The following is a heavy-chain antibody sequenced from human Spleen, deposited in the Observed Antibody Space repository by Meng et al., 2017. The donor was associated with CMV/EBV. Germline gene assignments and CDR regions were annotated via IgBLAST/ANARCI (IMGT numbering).Heavy chain of an antibody. V-gene: IGHV3-30-3*01. CDR3: ARDDGSGNVYDFYFGMDV. Sequence: GGSLRLSCAASGFTFRSYTIHWVRQAPGKGLEWVAVISYDGSNKYYADSVKGRFTISRDNSKNTLYLQMNSLRAEDTAVYYCARDDGSGNVYDFYFGMDVWGPGTTVTVSS. D-gene: IGHD3-10*01. J-gene: IGHJ6*02. CDR2: ISYDGSNK. CDR1: GFTFRSYT.